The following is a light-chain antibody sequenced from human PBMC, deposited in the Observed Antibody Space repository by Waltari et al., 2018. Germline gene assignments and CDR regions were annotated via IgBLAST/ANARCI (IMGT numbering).Light chain of an antibody. CDR1: QSVSHW. CDR2: KAS. CDR3: QHYSSYPYT. V-gene: IGKV1-5*03. Sequence: EIQLTQSPSTLSASVGDRVTITCRASQSVSHWLSWYQEQPGKAPKLLIYKASGLENGVPSRFSSSGSETEFSLTISGLQPDDFATYYCQHYSSYPYTFGQGTRLEIK. J-gene: IGKJ2*01.